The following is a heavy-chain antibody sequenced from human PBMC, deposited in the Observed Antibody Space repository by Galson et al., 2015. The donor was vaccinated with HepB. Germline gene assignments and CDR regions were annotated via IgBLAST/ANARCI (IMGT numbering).Heavy chain of an antibody. CDR3: VRSSNFDT. D-gene: IGHD2-2*01. Sequence: SLRLSCAASGFTFSSYWMHWVRQAPGKGLVSVSRIKTDGSYTSYADSVKGRFTISRDNAKNTVYLEMNSLRTEDTSIYYCVRSSNFDTWGQGTLVTVSS. V-gene: IGHV3-74*01. CDR1: GFTFSSYW. CDR2: IKTDGSYT. J-gene: IGHJ4*02.